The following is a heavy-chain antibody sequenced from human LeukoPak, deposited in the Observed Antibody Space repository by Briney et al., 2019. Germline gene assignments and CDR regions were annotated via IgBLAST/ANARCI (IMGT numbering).Heavy chain of an antibody. D-gene: IGHD6-6*01. CDR3: ARHLVWGGSSSSLGY. Sequence: GGSLRLSCEGSGFNFSSYSMNWVRQAPGKGLEWVSFITGSRAIYYADSVKGRFIISRDNAKNSVYMQLNSLRAEDTAIYYCARHLVWGGSSSSLGYWGQGTLVTVSS. J-gene: IGHJ4*02. CDR2: ITGSRAI. CDR1: GFNFSSYS. V-gene: IGHV3-48*01.